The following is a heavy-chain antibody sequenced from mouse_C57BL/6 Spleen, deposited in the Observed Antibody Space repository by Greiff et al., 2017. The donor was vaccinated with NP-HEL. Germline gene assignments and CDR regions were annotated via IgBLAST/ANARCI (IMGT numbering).Heavy chain of an antibody. CDR3: ARREDYDAVFAY. CDR1: GFSLSTSGMG. Sequence: QVTLKESGPGILQSSQTLSLTCSFSGFSLSTSGMGVSWIRQPSGKGLEWLAHIYWDDDKRYNPSLKSRLTISKDTSRNQVFLKITSVDTADTATYYCARREDYDAVFAYWGQGTLVTVSA. CDR2: IYWDDDK. J-gene: IGHJ3*01. D-gene: IGHD2-4*01. V-gene: IGHV8-12*01.